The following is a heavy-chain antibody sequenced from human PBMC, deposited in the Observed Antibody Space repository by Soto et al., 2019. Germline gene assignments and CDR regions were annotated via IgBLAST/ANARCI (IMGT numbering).Heavy chain of an antibody. CDR2: IYYSGST. CDR3: ARAHIAAAGNDAFEI. Sequence: SETLSLTCTVSGGSISSGDYYWSWIRQPPGKGLEWIGYIYYSGSTYYNPSLKSRVTISVDTSKNQFSLKLSSVTAADAAVYYCARAHIAAAGNDAFEIWGQGTMVTVSS. CDR1: GGSISSGDYY. D-gene: IGHD6-13*01. J-gene: IGHJ3*02. V-gene: IGHV4-30-4*01.